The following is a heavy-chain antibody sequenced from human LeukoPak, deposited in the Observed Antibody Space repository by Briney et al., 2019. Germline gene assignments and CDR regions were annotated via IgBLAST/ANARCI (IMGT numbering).Heavy chain of an antibody. CDR1: GFTVSSNY. Sequence: GGSLRLSCAASGFTVSSNYMSWVRQAPGKGLEWVSVIYSGGSTYYADSVKGRFTISRDNSKNTLYLQMNSLRAEDTAVYYCARAYLYHDSSWAYYFDYWGQGTLVTVSS. J-gene: IGHJ4*02. V-gene: IGHV3-53*01. D-gene: IGHD2-2*01. CDR3: ARAYLYHDSSWAYYFDY. CDR2: IYSGGST.